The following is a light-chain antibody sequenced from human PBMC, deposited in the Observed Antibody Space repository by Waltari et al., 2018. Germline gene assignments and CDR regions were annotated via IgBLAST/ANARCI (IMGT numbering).Light chain of an antibody. CDR3: SSYTSTSVG. V-gene: IGLV2-14*03. CDR2: DVS. CDR1: SSDAGIS. J-gene: IGLJ2*01. Sequence: QSALTQPASVSGSPGQSITISCTGISSDAGISWYQQHPGKATKLIISDVSKRPSGVSNRFSGSRSGNTASLTISGLQAEDEADFYCSSYTSTSVGFGGGTKLTVL.